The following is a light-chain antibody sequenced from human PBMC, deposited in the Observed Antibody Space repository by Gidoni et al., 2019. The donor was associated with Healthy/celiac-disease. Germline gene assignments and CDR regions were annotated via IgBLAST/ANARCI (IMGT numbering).Light chain of an antibody. V-gene: IGKV3-20*01. CDR2: GAS. Sequence: EIVLTQSPGTLSVSPGERATLSCRASQRVSSSYLAWYQQKPGQAPRLLIYGASGRATGIPDRFSGSGSGTDFTLSISRLEPEDFAVYYCQQYGISPITFGQGTRLEIK. CDR1: QRVSSSY. CDR3: QQYGISPIT. J-gene: IGKJ5*01.